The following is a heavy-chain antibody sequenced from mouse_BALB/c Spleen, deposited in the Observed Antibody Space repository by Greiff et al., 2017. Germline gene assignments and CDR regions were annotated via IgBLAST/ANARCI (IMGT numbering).Heavy chain of an antibody. CDR3: ARDYYYGSSPSWFAY. D-gene: IGHD1-1*01. Sequence: QVQLQQSGPGLVAPSQSLSITCTVSGFSLTGYGVNWVRQPPGKGLEWLGMIWGDGSTDYNSALKSRLSISKDNSKSQVFLKMNSLQTDDTARYYCARDYYYGSSPSWFAYWGQGTLVTVSA. CDR1: GFSLTGYG. CDR2: IWGDGST. V-gene: IGHV2-6-7*01. J-gene: IGHJ3*01.